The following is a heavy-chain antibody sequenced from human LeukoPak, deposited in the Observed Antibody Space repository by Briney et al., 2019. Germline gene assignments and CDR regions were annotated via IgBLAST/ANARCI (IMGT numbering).Heavy chain of an antibody. Sequence: PGGSLRLSCAASGFTVSSNYMSWVRQAPGKGLEWVSVIYSGGSTYYADSVKGRFTISRDNSKNTLYLQMNSLRAEDTAVYYCARVTTLGYSGSKYYFDYWGQGTLVTVSS. CDR1: GFTVSSNY. V-gene: IGHV3-53*01. D-gene: IGHD5-12*01. CDR3: ARVTTLGYSGSKYYFDY. CDR2: IYSGGST. J-gene: IGHJ4*02.